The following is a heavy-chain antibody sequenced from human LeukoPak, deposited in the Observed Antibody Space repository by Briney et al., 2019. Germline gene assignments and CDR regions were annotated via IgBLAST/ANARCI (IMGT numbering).Heavy chain of an antibody. CDR2: INHSGST. Sequence: PSQTLSLTCAVYGESFSGYYWSWIRQPPGKGLEWIGEINHSGSTNYNPSLKSRVTISVDTSKNQFSLKQSSVTAADTAVYYCATSGGTLGPTNYFAYWGQGTLVTVSP. CDR3: ATSGGTLGPTNYFAY. CDR1: GESFSGYY. J-gene: IGHJ4*02. V-gene: IGHV4-34*01. D-gene: IGHD3-16*01.